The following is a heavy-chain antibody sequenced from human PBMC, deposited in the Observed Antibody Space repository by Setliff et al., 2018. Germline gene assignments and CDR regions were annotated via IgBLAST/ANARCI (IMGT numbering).Heavy chain of an antibody. CDR3: ARHVGSRGRGYNYYYYYMDV. D-gene: IGHD3-10*01. Sequence: SETLSLTCSVSGDSIFDNYWSWIRQSPGRGLEWIAYISYTGSTNYNPSLKSRVTISLDTSKNHFSLNLRSVTAADTAVYYCARHVGSRGRGYNYYYYYMDVWGKGTTVTVSS. J-gene: IGHJ6*03. V-gene: IGHV4-59*08. CDR2: ISYTGST. CDR1: GDSIFDNY.